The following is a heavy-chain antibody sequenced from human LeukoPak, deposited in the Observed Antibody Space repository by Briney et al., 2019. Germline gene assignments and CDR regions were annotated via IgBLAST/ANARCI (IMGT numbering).Heavy chain of an antibody. CDR3: AKSGCSSTSCYKYMDV. CDR2: ISRSSSYI. D-gene: IGHD2-2*02. V-gene: IGHV3-21*01. J-gene: IGHJ6*03. Sequence: GGSLRLSCAASGFTFSSYSMNWVRQAPGKGLGWVSSISRSSSYIYYADSVKGRFTISRDNAKNSLYLQMNSLRAEATAVYHCAKSGCSSTSCYKYMDVWGKGTTVTVSS. CDR1: GFTFSSYS.